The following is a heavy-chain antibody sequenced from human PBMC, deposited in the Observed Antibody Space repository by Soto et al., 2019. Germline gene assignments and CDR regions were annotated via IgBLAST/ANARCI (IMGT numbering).Heavy chain of an antibody. J-gene: IGHJ4*02. CDR1: GGTFSSYA. CDR3: ARALDGYNYFDY. V-gene: IGHV1-69*06. CDR2: IIPIFGTA. Sequence: GASVKVSCKASGGTFSSYAISWVRQAPGQGLEWMGGIIPIFGTANYAQKFQGRVTITADKSTSTAYMELSSLRSEDTAVYYCARALDGYNYFDYWGQGTLVTVS. D-gene: IGHD5-12*01.